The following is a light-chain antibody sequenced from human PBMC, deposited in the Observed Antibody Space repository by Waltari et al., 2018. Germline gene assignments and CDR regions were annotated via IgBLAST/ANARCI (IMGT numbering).Light chain of an antibody. J-gene: IGLJ3*02. CDR1: GSDVGEFNS. Sequence: QSALTQPRSVSGSPGQSVTISCTGTGSDVGEFNSVSWYQQHPGKAPKLVIFDGTKRPSGVPDRFSGSKSGTSASLTVSGLQAEDEADYYCCSYAGIWVFGGGTKLTVL. CDR2: DGT. V-gene: IGLV2-11*02. CDR3: CSYAGIWV.